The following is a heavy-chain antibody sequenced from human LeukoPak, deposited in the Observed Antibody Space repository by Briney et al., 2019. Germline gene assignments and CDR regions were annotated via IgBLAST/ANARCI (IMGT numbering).Heavy chain of an antibody. CDR3: VRGKTTVTQGYRWFDP. V-gene: IGHV3-21*01. CDR2: ISSSSYI. CDR1: GFTFSSYS. Sequence: PGGSLRLSCAASGFTFSSYSMNWVRQAPGKGLEWVSSISSSSYIYYADSVKGRFTISRDNAKNSLYLQMNSLRAEDTAVYYCVRGKTTVTQGYRWFDPWGQGTLVTVSS. J-gene: IGHJ5*02. D-gene: IGHD4-17*01.